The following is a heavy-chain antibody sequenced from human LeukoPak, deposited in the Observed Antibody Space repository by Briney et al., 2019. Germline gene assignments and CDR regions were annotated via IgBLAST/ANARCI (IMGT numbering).Heavy chain of an antibody. Sequence: GGSLRLSCAASGFTFSSYGIHWVRQAPGKGLEWVALISYDGSNKCYADSVKGRFTISRDNSKNTLYLQMNSLRAEDTAVYYCANENYYGSGSYPDYWGQGTLVTVSS. J-gene: IGHJ4*02. CDR2: ISYDGSNK. CDR1: GFTFSSYG. V-gene: IGHV3-30*18. CDR3: ANENYYGSGSYPDY. D-gene: IGHD3-10*01.